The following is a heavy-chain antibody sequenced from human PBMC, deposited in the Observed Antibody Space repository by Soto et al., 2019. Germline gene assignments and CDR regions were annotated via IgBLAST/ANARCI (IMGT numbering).Heavy chain of an antibody. CDR3: ARATGNWNYGDGLDV. Sequence: GGSLRLSCEASGFTFSRYSMNWVLQAPWKGLEWVSYIGSSSSPIYYADSVKGRFTISRDNVKKSVYLQMTSLRDDDTAVYYCARATGNWNYGDGLDVWGQGTTVTVSS. CDR2: IGSSSSPI. D-gene: IGHD1-7*01. CDR1: GFTFSRYS. V-gene: IGHV3-48*02. J-gene: IGHJ6*02.